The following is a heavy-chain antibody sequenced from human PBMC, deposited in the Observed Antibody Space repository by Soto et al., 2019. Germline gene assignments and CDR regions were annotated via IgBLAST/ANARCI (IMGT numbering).Heavy chain of an antibody. D-gene: IGHD4-17*01. CDR3: AREVNDYDDNWFDP. Sequence: ASVKVSCKAFGYTFTGYYMHWLRKTPGQGLEWMGWINPNSGGTNYAQKFQGWVTMTRDTSISTAYMELSRLRSDDTAVYYCAREVNDYDDNWFDPWGQGTLVTVSS. J-gene: IGHJ5*02. V-gene: IGHV1-2*04. CDR1: GYTFTGYY. CDR2: INPNSGGT.